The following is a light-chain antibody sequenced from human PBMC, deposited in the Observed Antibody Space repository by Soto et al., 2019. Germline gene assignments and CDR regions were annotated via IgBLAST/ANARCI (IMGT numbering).Light chain of an antibody. Sequence: EIVMTQSPATLSVSPGERAALSCRASQSVNSNFAWYQQKPGQAPRLLIYGASTRATDIPARFSGSGSGTXXXXXXXXXXSEDXXXXXXXQYNNWPYTFGQGTKLEIK. CDR1: QSVNSN. CDR3: XQYNNWPYT. J-gene: IGKJ2*01. V-gene: IGKV3-15*01. CDR2: GAS.